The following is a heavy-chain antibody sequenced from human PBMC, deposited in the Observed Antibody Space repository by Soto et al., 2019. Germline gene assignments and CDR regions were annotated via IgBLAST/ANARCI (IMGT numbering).Heavy chain of an antibody. D-gene: IGHD5-12*01. Sequence: EVQLVESGGGLIQPGGSLRLSCAASGFPFRTYAMNWVRQAPGKGLDWVSYINHNSGTIYYAGSVKGRFTITRDNAKNSLYLQMNSLRDEDTAVYYCVRDRGYTGYDLEYWGQGTLVTVSS. CDR2: INHNSGTI. CDR3: VRDRGYTGYDLEY. J-gene: IGHJ4*02. CDR1: GFPFRTYA. V-gene: IGHV3-48*02.